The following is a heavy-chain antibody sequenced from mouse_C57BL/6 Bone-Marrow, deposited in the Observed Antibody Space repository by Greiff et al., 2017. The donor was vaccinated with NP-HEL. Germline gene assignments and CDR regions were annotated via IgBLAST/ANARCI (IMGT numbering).Heavy chain of an antibody. V-gene: IGHV5-6*02. CDR2: ISSGGSYT. Sequence: EVKLVESGGDLVKPGGSLKLSCAASGFTFSSYGMSWVRQTPDKRLEWVATISSGGSYTYYPDSVKGRFTISRDNAKNTLYLQMSSLKSEDTAMYYCHCYYAMDYWGQGTSVTVAS. CDR3: HCYYAMDY. CDR1: GFTFSSYG. J-gene: IGHJ4*01.